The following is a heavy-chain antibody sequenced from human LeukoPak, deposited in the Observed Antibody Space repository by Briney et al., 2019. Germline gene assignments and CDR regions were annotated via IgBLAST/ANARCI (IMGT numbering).Heavy chain of an antibody. CDR3: AKVSGTYYDSSGYYYEDY. Sequence: GGSLRLSCAASGFTFSSYAMSWVRQAPGKGLEWVSAISGSGGSTYYADSVKGRFTISRDNSKNTLYLQMNSLRAEDTAVYYCAKVSGTYYDSSGYYYEDYWGQGTLVTVSS. V-gene: IGHV3-23*01. CDR1: GFTFSSYA. J-gene: IGHJ4*02. D-gene: IGHD3-22*01. CDR2: ISGSGGST.